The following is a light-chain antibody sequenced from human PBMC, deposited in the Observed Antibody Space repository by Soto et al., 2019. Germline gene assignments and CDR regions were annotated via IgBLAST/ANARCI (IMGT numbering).Light chain of an antibody. J-gene: IGKJ5*01. Sequence: EILFTQSPASLSLYPGERATLSCRASQSVSSNLAWHQQKPGQAPRILMYDASTRDTGIPARFRGSGSGTEFTLTISRLQSEDFEVYYCQQYHNWPITFGQGTRLEI. V-gene: IGKV3-15*01. CDR2: DAS. CDR1: QSVSSN. CDR3: QQYHNWPIT.